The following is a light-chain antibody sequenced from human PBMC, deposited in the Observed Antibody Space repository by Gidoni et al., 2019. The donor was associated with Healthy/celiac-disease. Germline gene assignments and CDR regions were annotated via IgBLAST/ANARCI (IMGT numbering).Light chain of an antibody. CDR3: QQRSNWPPTWT. CDR1: QGVSSS. Sequence: EIVLTQAPATLPLSTGERASQGVSSSLAWYQQKPGQAPRLLIYDASNRATGIPARFSGSGSGTDFTLTISSLEPEDFAVYYCQQRSNWPPTWTFGQGTKVEIK. J-gene: IGKJ1*01. V-gene: IGKV3-11*01. CDR2: DAS.